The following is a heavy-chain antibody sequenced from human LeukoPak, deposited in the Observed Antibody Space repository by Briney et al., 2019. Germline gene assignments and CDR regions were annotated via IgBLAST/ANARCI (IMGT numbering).Heavy chain of an antibody. J-gene: IGHJ4*02. CDR2: IWHDGSNK. Sequence: GRSLRLSCAASGFTFSSYGMHWVRQAPGRGLEWVAIIWHDGSNKYYADSVKGRFTISRDNSKNTLDLQMNSLRAEDTAVYYYARDRNSGAFDYWGRGTLVSVST. CDR1: GFTFSSYG. D-gene: IGHD4-23*01. V-gene: IGHV3-33*01. CDR3: ARDRNSGAFDY.